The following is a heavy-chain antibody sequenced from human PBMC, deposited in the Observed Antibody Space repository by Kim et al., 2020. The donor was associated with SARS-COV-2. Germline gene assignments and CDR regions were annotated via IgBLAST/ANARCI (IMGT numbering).Heavy chain of an antibody. CDR2: IKSKTDGGTT. J-gene: IGHJ6*02. V-gene: IGHV3-15*01. Sequence: GGSLRLSCAASGFTFSNAWMSWVRQAPGKGLEWVGRIKSKTDGGTTDYAAPVKGRFTISRDDSKNTLYLQMNSLKTEDTAVYYCTTDPGVLYDILTGYSYYYGMDVWGQGTTVTVSS. CDR1: GFTFSNAW. D-gene: IGHD3-9*01. CDR3: TTDPGVLYDILTGYSYYYGMDV.